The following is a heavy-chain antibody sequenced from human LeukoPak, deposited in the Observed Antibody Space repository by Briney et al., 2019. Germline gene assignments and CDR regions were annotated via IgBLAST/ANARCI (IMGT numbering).Heavy chain of an antibody. V-gene: IGHV3-43*01. Sequence: PGGSLRLSCAASGFTFDDYTMHWVRQAPGKGLEWVSLISWDGGSTYYADSVKGRFTISRDNSKNSLYLQMNSLRTEDTALYYCASTYYYDSSGPPLDYWGQGTLVTVSS. J-gene: IGHJ4*02. CDR1: GFTFDDYT. CDR2: ISWDGGST. CDR3: ASTYYYDSSGPPLDY. D-gene: IGHD3-22*01.